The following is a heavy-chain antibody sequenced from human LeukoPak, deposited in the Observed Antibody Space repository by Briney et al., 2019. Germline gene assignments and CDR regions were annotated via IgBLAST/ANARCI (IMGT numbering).Heavy chain of an antibody. CDR1: GYTFTVYF. V-gene: IGHV1-2*02. Sequence: ASVKVSCKASGYTFTVYFMHWVRQAPGQGLEWMGWINPNSGGTNYAQKFQGRVTMTRDTSISTAYMELSRLRSDDTAVYYCARGRARDCSGGSCYAIQNYGMDVWGQGTTVTVSS. CDR2: INPNSGGT. J-gene: IGHJ6*02. D-gene: IGHD2-15*01. CDR3: ARGRARDCSGGSCYAIQNYGMDV.